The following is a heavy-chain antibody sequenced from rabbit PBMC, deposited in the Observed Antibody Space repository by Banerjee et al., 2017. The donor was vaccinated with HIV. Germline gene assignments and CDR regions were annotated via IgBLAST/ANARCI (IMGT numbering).Heavy chain of an antibody. CDR1: GFSFSSSYW. CDR3: VRDASSSGYYIDIDNL. Sequence: QSLEESGGDLVKPGASLTLTCTASGFSFSSSYWMNWVRQAPGKGLEWIARIAAGSSGDTNYASWAKGRCTLSKTSSTTVTLQMTSLTAADTATYFCVRDASSSGYYIDIDNLWGPGTLVTVS. D-gene: IGHD1-1*01. J-gene: IGHJ4*01. V-gene: IGHV1S40*01. CDR2: IAAGSSGDT.